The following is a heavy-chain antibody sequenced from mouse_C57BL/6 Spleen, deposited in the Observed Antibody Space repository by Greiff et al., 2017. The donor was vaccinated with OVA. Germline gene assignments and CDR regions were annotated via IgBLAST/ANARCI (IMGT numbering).Heavy chain of an antibody. CDR2: IDPSDSYT. CDR3: ARGGLLFAY. J-gene: IGHJ3*01. V-gene: IGHV1-69*01. D-gene: IGHD1-1*01. CDR1: GYTFTSYW. Sequence: VQLQQPGAELVMPGASVKLSCKASGYTFTSYWMHWVKQRPGQGLEWIGEIDPSDSYTNYNQKFKGKSTLTVDKSSSTAYMQLSSLTSEDSAVYYCARGGLLFAYWGQGTLVTVSA.